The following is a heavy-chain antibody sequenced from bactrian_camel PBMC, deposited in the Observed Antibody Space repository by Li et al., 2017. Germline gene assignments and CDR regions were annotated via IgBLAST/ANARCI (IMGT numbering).Heavy chain of an antibody. V-gene: IGHV3S42*01. D-gene: IGHD3*01. CDR3: AVEGDGDYCVPGALVFGI. CDR1: GYRFRSY. J-gene: IGHJ4*01. Sequence: DVQLVESGGGLVQPGGSLRLSCAASGYRFRSYSWFRQAPGQEREGVAAIDNDGATRYGNSVQGRFTISKDNAATTLYLQMNRLKPEDTAIYYCAVEGDGDYCVPGALVFGIWDQGTQVTVS. CDR2: IDNDGAT.